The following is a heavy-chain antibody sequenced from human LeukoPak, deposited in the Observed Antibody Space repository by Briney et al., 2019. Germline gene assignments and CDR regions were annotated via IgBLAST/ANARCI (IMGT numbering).Heavy chain of an antibody. CDR2: INSDGSST. D-gene: IGHD2-2*01. J-gene: IGHJ6*03. CDR1: GFTFSSYW. V-gene: IGHV3-74*01. Sequence: GGSLRLSCAASGFTFSSYWMHWVRQAPGKGLVWVSRINSDGSSTRYADSMKGRFTISRDNAKNTLFLQMNSVRAEDTGVYFCARVAIGCSSTSCYLGYYYYMDVWGKGTTVTVSS. CDR3: ARVAIGCSSTSCYLGYYYYMDV.